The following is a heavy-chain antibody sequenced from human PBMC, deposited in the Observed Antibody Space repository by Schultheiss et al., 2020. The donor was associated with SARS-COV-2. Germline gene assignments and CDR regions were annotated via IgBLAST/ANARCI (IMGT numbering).Heavy chain of an antibody. D-gene: IGHD4-17*01. CDR1: GFTFSSYA. CDR3: AKGDYGDYLGY. Sequence: GGSLRLSCATSGFTFSSYAMHWVRQAPGKGLEYVSAISSNGGSTYYADSVKGRFTISRDNSKNTLYLQMSSLRAEDTALYYCAKGDYGDYLGYWGQGTLVTVSS. J-gene: IGHJ4*02. CDR2: ISSNGGST. V-gene: IGHV3-64D*06.